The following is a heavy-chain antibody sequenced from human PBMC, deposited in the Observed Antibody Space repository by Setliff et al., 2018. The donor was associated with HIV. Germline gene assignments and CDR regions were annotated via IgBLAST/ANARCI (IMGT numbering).Heavy chain of an antibody. CDR3: ARSYYYGSGSYIDYYYYGMDV. D-gene: IGHD3-10*01. J-gene: IGHJ6*02. CDR1: GYTFTSYY. V-gene: IGHV1-46*01. CDR2: INPSGGST. Sequence: ASVKVSCKASGYTFTSYYMHWVRQAPGQGLEWMGIINPSGGSTSYAQKFQGRVTMTRDTSTSTVYMELSRLRSEDTAVYYCARSYYYGSGSYIDYYYYGMDVWGQGTTVTVSS.